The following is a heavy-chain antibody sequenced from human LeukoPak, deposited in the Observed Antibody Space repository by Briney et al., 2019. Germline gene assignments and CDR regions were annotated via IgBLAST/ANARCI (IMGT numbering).Heavy chain of an antibody. J-gene: IGHJ3*02. D-gene: IGHD3-16*01. CDR3: AKPLYVHDAFDI. Sequence: GGSLRLSCAASGFNFSSYGMHWVRQAPGKGLEWVAFIRYDGSKKYYADSVKGRFTISRDNSKNTLYLQMNSLRAEDTAVYYCAKPLYVHDAFDIWGQGTMVTVSS. V-gene: IGHV3-30*02. CDR1: GFNFSSYG. CDR2: IRYDGSKK.